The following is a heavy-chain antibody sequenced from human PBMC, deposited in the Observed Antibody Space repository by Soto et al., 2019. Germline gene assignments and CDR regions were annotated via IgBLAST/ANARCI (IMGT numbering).Heavy chain of an antibody. CDR2: IIPLLGTV. Sequence: QGQLVQSGAEVKKPGSSVKVSCRASGATFTNSVITWVRKGPGLGLEFMGGIIPLLGTVDYAENFQGRVTLTANKVTNTVYLEMRSLRYDDTSVNYCARSGLRRPHNTYPLLGLDVWGHGTTVSV. CDR3: ARSGLRRPHNTYPLLGLDV. V-gene: IGHV1-69*06. CDR1: GATFTNSV. J-gene: IGHJ6*02. D-gene: IGHD3-16*01.